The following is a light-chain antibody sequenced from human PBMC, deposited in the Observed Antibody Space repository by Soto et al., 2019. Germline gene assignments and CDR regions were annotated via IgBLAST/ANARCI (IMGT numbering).Light chain of an antibody. CDR3: SSYTSSSPDVV. CDR2: DVS. V-gene: IGLV2-14*01. CDR1: SSDVGGYNY. J-gene: IGLJ2*01. Sequence: QSALTQPASVSGSPGQSITISCTGTSSDVGGYNYVSWYQQHPGKAPKLIIYDVSNRPSGVSNRFSGSKSGNTASLTISGLQVEDEADYYCSSYTSSSPDVVFGGGTKVTVL.